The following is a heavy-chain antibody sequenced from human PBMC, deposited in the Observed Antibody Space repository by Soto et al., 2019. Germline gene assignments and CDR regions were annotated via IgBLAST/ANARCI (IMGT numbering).Heavy chain of an antibody. CDR1: GFTFSSYG. Sequence: PGGSLRLSCAASGFTFSSYGMHWVRQAPGKGLEWVAVISYDGSNKYYADSVKGRFTISRDNSKNTLYLQMNSLRAEDTAVYYCADPTTRDYYYGMDVWGQGTTVTVSS. CDR2: ISYDGSNK. CDR3: ADPTTRDYYYGMDV. V-gene: IGHV3-30*03. D-gene: IGHD4-17*01. J-gene: IGHJ6*02.